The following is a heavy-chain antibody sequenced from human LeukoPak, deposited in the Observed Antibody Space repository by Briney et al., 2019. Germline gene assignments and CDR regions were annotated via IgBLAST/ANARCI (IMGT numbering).Heavy chain of an antibody. CDR3: AKDVTGIAVAGTGIDY. V-gene: IGHV3-30*02. Sequence: GGSLRLSCAASGFTFSSYGMHWVREAPGKGLEWVAFIRYDGSNKYYADSVKDRFTISRDNSKNTLYLQMNSLRAEDTAVYYCAKDVTGIAVAGTGIDYWGQGTLVTVSS. CDR1: GFTFSSYG. CDR2: IRYDGSNK. J-gene: IGHJ4*02. D-gene: IGHD6-19*01.